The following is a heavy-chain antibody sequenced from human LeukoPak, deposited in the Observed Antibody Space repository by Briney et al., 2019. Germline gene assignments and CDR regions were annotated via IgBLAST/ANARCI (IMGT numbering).Heavy chain of an antibody. CDR3: ARAPAPPRRYSSTWYHHSYGYMGV. Sequence: SETLSLTCTVSGGSIRSDHYYWSWVRLPAGRGLEWLGHIYTSGSTSYNPSLKSRVTISIDTSKNQFSLNLSSVTAADTAVYYCARAPAPPRRYSSTWYHHSYGYMGVWGKGTTVTVSS. V-gene: IGHV4-61*09. J-gene: IGHJ6*03. CDR1: GGSIRSDHYY. D-gene: IGHD6-13*01. CDR2: IYTSGST.